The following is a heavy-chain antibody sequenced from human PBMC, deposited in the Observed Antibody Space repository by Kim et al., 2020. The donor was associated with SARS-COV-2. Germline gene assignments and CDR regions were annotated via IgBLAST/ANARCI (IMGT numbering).Heavy chain of an antibody. CDR2: T. Sequence: TSYAQKCQGRVTMTRDTSTSTVYMELSSLRSEDTAVYYCARPSKFFAFDIWGQGTMVTVSS. J-gene: IGHJ3*02. V-gene: IGHV1-46*01. CDR3: ARPSKFFAFDI.